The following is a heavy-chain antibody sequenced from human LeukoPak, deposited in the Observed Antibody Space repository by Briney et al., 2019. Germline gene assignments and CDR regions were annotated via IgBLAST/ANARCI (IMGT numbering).Heavy chain of an antibody. CDR1: GFTFSNYW. Sequence: PGGSLRLSCAGSGFTFSNYWMSWVRQAPGKGLEWVANIKQDGSQKYYVNSVKGRFTISRDNAENSLFLQMSGLRAEDTATYYCAREMITDYFDYWGQGALVTVSS. V-gene: IGHV3-7*01. CDR3: AREMITDYFDY. J-gene: IGHJ4*02. CDR2: IKQDGSQK. D-gene: IGHD3-16*01.